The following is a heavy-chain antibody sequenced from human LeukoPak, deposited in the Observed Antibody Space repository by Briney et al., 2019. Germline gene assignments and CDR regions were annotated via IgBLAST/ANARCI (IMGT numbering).Heavy chain of an antibody. V-gene: IGHV3-30*04. J-gene: IGHJ6*02. CDR1: GFTFSSYA. CDR3: ARGAPQFGPKRYYGMDV. CDR2: ISYDGSNK. D-gene: IGHD3-16*01. Sequence: GGSLRLSCAASGFTFSSYAMHWVRQAPGKGLEWVAVISYDGSNKYYADSVKGRFTISRDNSKNTLYLQMNSLRAEDTAVYYCARGAPQFGPKRYYGMDVWGQGTTVTVSS.